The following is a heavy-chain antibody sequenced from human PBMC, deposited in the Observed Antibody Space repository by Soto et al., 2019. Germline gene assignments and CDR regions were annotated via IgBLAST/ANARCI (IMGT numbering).Heavy chain of an antibody. CDR2: ISPYNGDT. V-gene: IGHV1-18*01. Sequence: ASVKVSCKASGYTFTSYGISWVRQAPGQGLEWMGWISPYNGDTGYAQKYQDRVTMTTDTSTSTAYMELRSLRSDDTAVYYCARQTVAAAFEYWGQGTLVTVSS. CDR1: GYTFTSYG. D-gene: IGHD6-13*01. J-gene: IGHJ4*02. CDR3: ARQTVAAAFEY.